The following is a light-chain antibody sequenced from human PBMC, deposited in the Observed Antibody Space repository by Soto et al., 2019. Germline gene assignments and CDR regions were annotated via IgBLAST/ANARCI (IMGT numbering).Light chain of an antibody. CDR1: QSISSY. CDR3: QQSYRTPRT. CDR2: AAS. Sequence: DIQMTQSPSSLSASVGDRVTITCRASQSISSYLNWYQQKPGKAPKLLIYAASSLQSGVPSRFSGSESGTDFTIIISSLQPEDFVTYYCQQSYRTPRTFGGGTKVEIK. V-gene: IGKV1-39*01. J-gene: IGKJ4*01.